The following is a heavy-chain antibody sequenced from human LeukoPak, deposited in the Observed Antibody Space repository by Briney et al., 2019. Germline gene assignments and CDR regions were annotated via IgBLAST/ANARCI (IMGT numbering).Heavy chain of an antibody. CDR2: ITGSGGST. D-gene: IGHD6-6*01. J-gene: IGHJ4*02. CDR3: AKDRWGRSSGGFDY. CDR1: GFTFSSYA. V-gene: IGHV3-23*01. Sequence: GGSLRLSCAASGFTFSSYAMSWVRQAPGKGLEWVSAITGSGGSTYYADSVKGRFTISRDDSKNTLYLQMNSLRAEDTAVYYCAKDRWGRSSGGFDYWGQGTLVTVSS.